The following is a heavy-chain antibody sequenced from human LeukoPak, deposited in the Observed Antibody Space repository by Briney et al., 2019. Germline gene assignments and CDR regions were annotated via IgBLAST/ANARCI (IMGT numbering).Heavy chain of an antibody. CDR1: GGSISSSSYY. Sequence: SETLSLTCTISGGSISSSSYYWGWIRQPPGKGLEWIGSIYYSGSTYYNPSLKSRVTISVDTSKNQFSLKLSSVTAADTAVYYCARAQSIVGALGYFDYWGQGTLVTVSS. CDR3: ARAQSIVGALGYFDY. D-gene: IGHD1-26*01. J-gene: IGHJ4*02. V-gene: IGHV4-39*07. CDR2: IYYSGST.